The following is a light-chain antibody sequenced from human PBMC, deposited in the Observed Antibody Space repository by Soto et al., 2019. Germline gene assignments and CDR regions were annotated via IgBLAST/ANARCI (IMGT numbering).Light chain of an antibody. Sequence: DIQMTQSPSSLSASVGDRVTITCRASQTISSWLAWYQQKPGKAPKLLIYDASTLEGGVPSRFSGSGSGTDFTLTIHSLQPDDIGTYFCQQYDSFSPLTFGGGTQVEIK. V-gene: IGKV1-5*01. CDR3: QQYDSFSPLT. CDR2: DAS. CDR1: QTISSW. J-gene: IGKJ4*01.